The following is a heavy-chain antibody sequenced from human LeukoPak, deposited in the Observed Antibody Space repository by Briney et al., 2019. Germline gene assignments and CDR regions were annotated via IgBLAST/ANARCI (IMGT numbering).Heavy chain of an antibody. CDR2: INPNSGGT. V-gene: IGHV1-2*02. D-gene: IGHD3-10*01. CDR1: GYTFTGYY. Sequence: ASVKVSCKASGYTFTGYYMHWVRQAPGQGLEWMGWINPNSGGTNYAQKFQGRVTMTRDTSISTAYMELSRLRSDDTAVYYCARDLVGRGVTGFGIWGQGTMVTVSS. CDR3: ARDLVGRGVTGFGI. J-gene: IGHJ3*02.